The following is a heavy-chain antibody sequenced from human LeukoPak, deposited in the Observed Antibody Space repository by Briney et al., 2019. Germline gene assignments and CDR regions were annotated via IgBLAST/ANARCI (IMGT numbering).Heavy chain of an antibody. Sequence: GGSLRLSCAASGFTVITNDMTLVRQAPGKGLEWVSVLYSDGNTKYADSVQGRFTISRDNSKNTLYLEMNSLSPDDTAVYYCARGVEPLAANTLAYWGQGTLVTDSS. J-gene: IGHJ4*02. CDR3: ARGVEPLAANTLAY. D-gene: IGHD1-14*01. CDR2: LYSDGNT. CDR1: GFTVITND. V-gene: IGHV3-53*01.